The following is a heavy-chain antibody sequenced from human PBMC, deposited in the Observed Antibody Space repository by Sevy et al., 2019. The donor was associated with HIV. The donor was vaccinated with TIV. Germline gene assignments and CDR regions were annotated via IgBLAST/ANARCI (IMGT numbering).Heavy chain of an antibody. D-gene: IGHD3-16*01. V-gene: IGHV3-43*01. J-gene: IGHJ4*02. CDR1: GFPFDEYT. Sequence: GGSLRLSCAVSGFPFDEYTMHWVRQVPGKDLEWVSLITWDAGGRTYYADSVKGRFTVSRDNSKNSLYLQMNSLRNEDTAVYFCVKDMGAGAFDSWCQGTLVTVSS. CDR2: ITWDAGGRT. CDR3: VKDMGAGAFDS.